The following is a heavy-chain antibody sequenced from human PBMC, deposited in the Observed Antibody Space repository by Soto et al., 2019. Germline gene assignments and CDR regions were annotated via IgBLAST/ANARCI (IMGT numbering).Heavy chain of an antibody. Sequence: PGGSLRLSCAASGFTVSSNYMSWVRQAPGKGLEWVSVIYSGGSTYYADSVKGRFTISRDNSKNTLYLQMNSLRAEDTAVYYCARDRNYGDGPPDAFDIWGQGTMVTVSS. CDR2: IYSGGST. J-gene: IGHJ3*02. V-gene: IGHV3-66*01. D-gene: IGHD4-17*01. CDR1: GFTVSSNY. CDR3: ARDRNYGDGPPDAFDI.